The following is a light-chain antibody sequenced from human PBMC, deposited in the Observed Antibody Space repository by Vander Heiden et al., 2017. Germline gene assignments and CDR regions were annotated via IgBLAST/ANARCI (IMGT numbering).Light chain of an antibody. J-gene: IGLJ1*01. Sequence: SYVLTEPSSVSVAPGQRVRITCGGNNMGDKSVHCYQQTPGQAPVLVVYDDSARPSGIPERFSGSNSGSTATLSISSVEAGDEADYYCQVWDIRTDHYVFGPGTKVTVL. CDR3: QVWDIRTDHYV. CDR2: DDS. CDR1: NMGDKS. V-gene: IGLV3-21*02.